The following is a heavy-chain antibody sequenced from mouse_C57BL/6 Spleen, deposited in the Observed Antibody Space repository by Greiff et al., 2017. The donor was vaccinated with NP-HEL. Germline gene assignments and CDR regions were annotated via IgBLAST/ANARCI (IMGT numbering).Heavy chain of an antibody. D-gene: IGHD1-1*01. CDR2: IDPSDSYT. J-gene: IGHJ2*01. CDR1: GYTFTSYW. V-gene: IGHV1-59*01. Sequence: QVQLQQPGAELVRPGTSVKLSCKASGYTFTSYWMHWVKQRPGQGLEWIGVIDPSDSYTNYNQKFKGKATLTVDTSSSTAYMQLSSLTSEDSAVYYCARSDGSSYDFDYWGQGTTLTVSS. CDR3: ARSDGSSYDFDY.